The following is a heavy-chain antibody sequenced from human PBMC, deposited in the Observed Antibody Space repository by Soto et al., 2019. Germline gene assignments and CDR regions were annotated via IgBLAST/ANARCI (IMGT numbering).Heavy chain of an antibody. V-gene: IGHV2-5*02. CDR2: IYGDNDK. Sequence: QITLKESGPSPVKPTQTLTVTCTFSGFSLSNSGVGVAWIRQPPGKALEWLALIYGDNDKRYSPSLKTRLTXPXAXSXPQVVLTMTNMDPVDTATYYCAHCTLHDYGDYDPGTSHVFDSWGQGTLVTVSS. CDR1: GFSLSNSGVG. D-gene: IGHD4-17*01. J-gene: IGHJ4*02. CDR3: AHCTLHDYGDYDPGTSHVFDS.